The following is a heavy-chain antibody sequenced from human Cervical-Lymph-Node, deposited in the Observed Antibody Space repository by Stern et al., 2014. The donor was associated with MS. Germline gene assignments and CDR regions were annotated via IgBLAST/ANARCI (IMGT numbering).Heavy chain of an antibody. CDR3: ALLGMTTVTTYDY. CDR1: GYTFTSYY. D-gene: IGHD4-17*01. V-gene: IGHV1-46*03. CDR2: INPSGGST. Sequence: VQLEESGAEVKKPGASVKVSCKASGYTFTSYYMHWVRQAPGQGLEWMGIINPSGGSTSYAQEFQGRVTMTRDTSTSTVYMELSSLRSEDTAVYYCALLGMTTVTTYDYWGQGTLVTVSS. J-gene: IGHJ4*02.